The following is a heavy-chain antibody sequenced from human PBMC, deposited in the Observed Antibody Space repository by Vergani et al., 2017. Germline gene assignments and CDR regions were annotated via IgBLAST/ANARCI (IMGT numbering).Heavy chain of an antibody. D-gene: IGHD2-2*03. V-gene: IGHV3-23*01. J-gene: IGHJ6*03. Sequence: EVQLLESGGGLVQPGGSLRLSCAASGFTFSSYAMSWVRQVPGKGLEWVSGISGSGGNTYYANSVKGRFTISRDNSKNTLYLQTNSLRADDTAVYYCASTPGYCSSTSCYYMDAWGKGTTVTVSS. CDR3: ASTPGYCSSTSCYYMDA. CDR2: ISGSGGNT. CDR1: GFTFSSYA.